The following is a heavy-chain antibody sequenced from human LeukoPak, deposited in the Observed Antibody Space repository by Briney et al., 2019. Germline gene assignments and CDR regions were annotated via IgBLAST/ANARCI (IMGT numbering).Heavy chain of an antibody. CDR2: INHSGST. D-gene: IGHD3-10*01. V-gene: IGHV4-34*01. CDR1: GGSFSGYY. Sequence: SETLSLTCAVYGGSFSGYYWSWIRQPPGKGLEWIGEINHSGSTNYNSSLKSRVTISVDTSKNQFSLKLSSVTAADTAVYYCARRMGRRFGERYYYHYMDVWGKGTTVTISS. CDR3: ARRMGRRFGERYYYHYMDV. J-gene: IGHJ6*03.